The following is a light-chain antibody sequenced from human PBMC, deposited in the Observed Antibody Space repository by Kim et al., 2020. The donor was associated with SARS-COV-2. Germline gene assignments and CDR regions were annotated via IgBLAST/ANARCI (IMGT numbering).Light chain of an antibody. V-gene: IGLV2-14*03. CDR1: SSDVGGYNY. CDR2: DVS. J-gene: IGLJ3*02. Sequence: GQSITIACTGTSSDVGGYNYVSWYQQHPGKAPKRMIYDVSNRPSGVSNRFSGSKSGNPASLTISGLQAEDEADYYCSSYTSSSTRVFGGGTKVTVL. CDR3: SSYTSSSTRV.